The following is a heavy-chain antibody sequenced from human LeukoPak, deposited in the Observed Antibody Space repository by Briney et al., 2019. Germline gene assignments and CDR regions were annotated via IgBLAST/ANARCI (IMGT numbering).Heavy chain of an antibody. CDR3: ARTYYYDSGGYYA. J-gene: IGHJ4*02. CDR2: VKQDGSER. Sequence: GGSLRLSCAASGFTFSRYWMNWVRQAPGKGLEWVANVKQDGSERCYVDSVKGRFTISRDNAKNSLYLQMNSLRAEDTAVYYCARTYYYDSGGYYAWGQGTLVTVSS. D-gene: IGHD3-22*01. V-gene: IGHV3-7*01. CDR1: GFTFSRYW.